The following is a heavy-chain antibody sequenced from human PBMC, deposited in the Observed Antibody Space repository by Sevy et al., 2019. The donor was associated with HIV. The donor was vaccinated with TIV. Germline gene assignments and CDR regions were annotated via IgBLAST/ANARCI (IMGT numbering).Heavy chain of an antibody. CDR1: GYSFTSYW. D-gene: IGHD3-16*01. CDR3: ASHSSFMITSGFDY. Sequence: GESLKISCKGSGYSFTSYWIGWVRQMPGKGLEWMGIIYPGDSDTRYSPSFQGQVSISADESISTAHLQWSSLKASDTAMYYCASHSSFMITSGFDYWGQGTLVTVSS. V-gene: IGHV5-51*01. CDR2: IYPGDSDT. J-gene: IGHJ4*02.